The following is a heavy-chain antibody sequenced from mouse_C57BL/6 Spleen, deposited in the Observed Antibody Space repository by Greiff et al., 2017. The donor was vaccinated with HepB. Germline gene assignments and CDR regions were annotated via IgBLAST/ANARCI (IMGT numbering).Heavy chain of an antibody. CDR2: INPYNGDT. Sequence: EVQLQQSGPELVKPGDSVKISCKASGYSFTGYFMNWVMQSHGKSLEWIGRINPYNGDTFYNQKFKGKATLTVDKSSSTAHMELRSLTSEDSAVYYCARGRYYAPFDYWGQGTTLTVSS. D-gene: IGHD1-1*01. CDR3: ARGRYYAPFDY. V-gene: IGHV1-20*01. CDR1: GYSFTGYF. J-gene: IGHJ2*01.